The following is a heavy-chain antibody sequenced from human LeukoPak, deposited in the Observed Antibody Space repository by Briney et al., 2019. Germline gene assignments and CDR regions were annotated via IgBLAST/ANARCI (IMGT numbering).Heavy chain of an antibody. D-gene: IGHD1-26*01. V-gene: IGHV3-21*01. J-gene: IGHJ2*01. Sequence: GGSLRLSCAASGFTFSSYSMNWVRQAPGKGLEWVSSISSSSSYIYYADSVKGRFTISRDNAKNSLYLQMNSLRAEDTAVYYCARDVQKGSYCFGGSWYFDLWGRGTLVTVSS. CDR2: ISSSSSYI. CDR1: GFTFSSYS. CDR3: ARDVQKGSYCFGGSWYFDL.